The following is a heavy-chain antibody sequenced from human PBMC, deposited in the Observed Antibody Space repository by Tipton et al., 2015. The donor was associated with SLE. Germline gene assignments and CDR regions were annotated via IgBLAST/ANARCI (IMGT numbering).Heavy chain of an antibody. J-gene: IGHJ4*02. V-gene: IGHV4-59*08. Sequence: TLSLTCIVSGGSISSYYWTWIRQPPGKGLEWIGYIYYSGNTNYNPSLKSRVTLSVDTSKNHFSLRLSSVTAAGTAVYYCARLGSRTYLTLDGFYLDYWGQGILVTVSS. CDR2: IYYSGNT. D-gene: IGHD2-2*01. CDR3: ARLGSRTYLTLDGFYLDY. CDR1: GGSISSYY.